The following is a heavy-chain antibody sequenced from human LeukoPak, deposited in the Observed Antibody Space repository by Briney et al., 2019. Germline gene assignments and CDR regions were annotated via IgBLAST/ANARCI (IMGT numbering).Heavy chain of an antibody. J-gene: IGHJ3*02. V-gene: IGHV1-69*13. CDR3: AREGEPAMTLVRGEAFDI. D-gene: IGHD3-10*01. CDR2: IIPAFGPT. CDR1: GGTFSSYV. Sequence: SVTVSCKASGGTFSSYVISWVRQAPGQGLEWMGGIIPAFGPTNYAQRFQGRLTLTADVSASTAYMALSSLTSDDTAVYYCAREGEPAMTLVRGEAFDIWGQGTMVIVSS.